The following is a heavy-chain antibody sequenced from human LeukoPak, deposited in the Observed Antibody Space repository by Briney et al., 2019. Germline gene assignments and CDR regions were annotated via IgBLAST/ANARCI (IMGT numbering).Heavy chain of an antibody. CDR3: ARDLLLAAAGTPFDH. CDR1: GFTFSSYW. Sequence: PGGSLRLSCAASGFTFSSYWMSWVRQAPGKGLEWVANIKQDGSEKYYVDSVKGRFTISRDNAKNSLYLQMNSLRAEDTAVYYCARDLLLAAAGTPFDHWGQGTLVTVSS. CDR2: IKQDGSEK. D-gene: IGHD6-13*01. J-gene: IGHJ4*02. V-gene: IGHV3-7*01.